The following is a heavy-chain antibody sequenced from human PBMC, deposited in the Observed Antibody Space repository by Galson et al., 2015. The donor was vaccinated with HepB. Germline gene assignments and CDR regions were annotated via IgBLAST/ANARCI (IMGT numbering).Heavy chain of an antibody. CDR1: GYTFTSYY. J-gene: IGHJ6*03. V-gene: IGHV1-46*01. CDR2: INPSGGST. CDR3: ARALGVDYYYYMDV. D-gene: IGHD2-8*01. Sequence: SVKVSCKASGYTFTSYYMHWVRQAPGQGLEWMGIINPSGGSTSYAQKFRGRVTMTRDTSTSTVYMELSRLRSDDTAVYYCARALGVDYYYYMDVWGKGTTVTVSS.